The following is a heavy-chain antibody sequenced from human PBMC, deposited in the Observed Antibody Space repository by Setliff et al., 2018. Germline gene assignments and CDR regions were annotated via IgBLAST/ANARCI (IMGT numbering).Heavy chain of an antibody. J-gene: IGHJ3*02. D-gene: IGHD1-1*01. Sequence: PGGSLRLSCAASGITFRTYSLNWVRQAPGRGLGWISFISSDSRTTYYADSVKGRFTISRDNAKNTLDLQMNSLRAEDTAVYYCARDWSNNYWAFDIWGLGTVVTVSS. CDR2: ISSDSRTT. CDR3: ARDWSNNYWAFDI. V-gene: IGHV3-48*01. CDR1: GITFRTYS.